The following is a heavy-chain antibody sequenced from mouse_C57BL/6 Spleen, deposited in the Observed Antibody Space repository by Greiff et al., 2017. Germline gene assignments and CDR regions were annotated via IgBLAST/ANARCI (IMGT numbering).Heavy chain of an antibody. CDR2: IYPGDGDT. V-gene: IGHV1-82*01. CDR3: ARADDGYFYAMDY. J-gene: IGHJ4*01. D-gene: IGHD2-3*01. CDR1: GYAFSSSW. Sequence: QVQLQQSGPELVKPGASVKISCKASGYAFSSSWMNWLKQRPGKGLEWIGRIYPGDGDTNYNGKFKGKATLTADKSSSTAYMQLSSLTSEDSAVYFCARADDGYFYAMDYWGQGTSVTVSS.